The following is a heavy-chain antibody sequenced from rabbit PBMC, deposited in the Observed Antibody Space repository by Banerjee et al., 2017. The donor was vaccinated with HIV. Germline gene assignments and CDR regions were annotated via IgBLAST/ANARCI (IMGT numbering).Heavy chain of an antibody. CDR2: ITYVGRA. CDR1: GFDFSGYG. Sequence: QEQLVESGGGLVQPGGSLKVSCKASGFDFSGYGVSWVRQAPGKGLEWIGYITYVGRAYYASRAKGRFTISKTSSTTVTLQMTSLTAADTASYFCARDLAGVIGWNFNLWGPGTLVTVS. D-gene: IGHD4-1*01. J-gene: IGHJ4*01. V-gene: IGHV1S39*01. CDR3: ARDLAGVIGWNFNL.